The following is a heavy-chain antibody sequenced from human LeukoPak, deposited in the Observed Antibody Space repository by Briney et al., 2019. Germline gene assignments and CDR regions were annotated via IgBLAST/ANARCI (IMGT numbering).Heavy chain of an antibody. CDR3: AREVLRFDY. V-gene: IGHV7-4-1*02. CDR1: GYTFTSNS. CDR2: INTRTGNP. J-gene: IGHJ4*02. Sequence: ASVNVSCKASGYTFTSNSMNWVRQAPGQGLEWMGWINTRTGNPTYAQGFTGRFVFSLDTSVSTAYLQISSLKAEDTAVYYCAREVLRFDYWGQGTLVTVSS.